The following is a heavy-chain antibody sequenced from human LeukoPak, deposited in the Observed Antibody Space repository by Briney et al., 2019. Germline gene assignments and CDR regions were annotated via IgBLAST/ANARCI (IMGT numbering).Heavy chain of an antibody. J-gene: IGHJ4*02. CDR2: ISSSSSTI. D-gene: IGHD6-6*01. CDR3: ARDPYHSSSSAGGESDY. V-gene: IGHV3-48*01. Sequence: GGSLRLSCAACRFTFSSYSMNWVRQAPGRGLEWVSYISSSSSTIYYADSLKGRFTISRDNAKNSLYLQMNSLRAEDTAVYYCARDPYHSSSSAGGESDYWGQGTLVTVSS. CDR1: RFTFSSYS.